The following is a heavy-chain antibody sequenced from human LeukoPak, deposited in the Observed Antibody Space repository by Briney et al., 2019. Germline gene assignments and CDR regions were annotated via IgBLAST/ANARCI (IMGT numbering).Heavy chain of an antibody. CDR3: ARVGGFTYYYDSSGSLAYYYYGMDV. CDR1: GDSISGHY. J-gene: IGHJ6*02. CDR2: IYYIGTT. D-gene: IGHD3-22*01. Sequence: PSETLSLTCTVSGDSISGHYWSWIRQPPGKGLEWIGYIYYIGTTNYNPSLKSRVTISLDTSKNQVSLKLSSVTAADTAVYYCARVGGFTYYYDSSGSLAYYYYGMDVWGQGTTVTVSS. V-gene: IGHV4-59*11.